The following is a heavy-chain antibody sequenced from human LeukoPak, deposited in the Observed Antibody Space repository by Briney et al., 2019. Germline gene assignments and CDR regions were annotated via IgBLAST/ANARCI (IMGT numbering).Heavy chain of an antibody. J-gene: IGHJ5*02. CDR3: ARDSTIVVVPAAKGSWFDP. V-gene: IGHV3-21*01. D-gene: IGHD2-2*01. Sequence: GGSLRLSCAASGFTFSSYGMHWVRQAPGKGLEWVSSISSSSSYIYYADSVKGRFTISRDNAKNSLYLQMNSLRAEDTAVYYCARDSTIVVVPAAKGSWFDPWGQGTLVTVSS. CDR1: GFTFSSYG. CDR2: ISSSSSYI.